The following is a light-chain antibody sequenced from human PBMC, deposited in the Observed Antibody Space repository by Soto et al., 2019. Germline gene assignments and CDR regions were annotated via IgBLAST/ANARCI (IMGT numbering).Light chain of an antibody. V-gene: IGLV7-46*01. CDR1: PGPVTSTHY. Sequence: QAVVTQDPSLTVSPGGTVTLTCDSSPGPVTSTHYPYWFQQKPGQAPMTLIYDTSNRHSWTPARFSGSLLGGKAALTLSGAQHEDEAEYHCLLSYSGDVVFGGGTKLTVL. CDR2: DTS. CDR3: LLSYSGDVV. J-gene: IGLJ3*02.